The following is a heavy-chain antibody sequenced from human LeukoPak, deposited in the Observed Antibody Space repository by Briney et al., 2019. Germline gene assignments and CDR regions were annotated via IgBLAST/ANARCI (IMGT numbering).Heavy chain of an antibody. CDR3: ARSPVCYYSNGYYSTPFDH. D-gene: IGHD3-22*01. V-gene: IGHV4-34*01. CDR2: IKHSGST. J-gene: IGHJ4*02. CDR1: GGSFSGFD. Sequence: SETLSLTCAVYGGSFSGFDWSWIRQPPGKGLEWMGEIKHSGSTNYNSSLESRVTISLDTSKNQFSLKLSSVTAADTAVYYCARSPVCYYSNGYYSTPFDHWGQGTLVTVSS.